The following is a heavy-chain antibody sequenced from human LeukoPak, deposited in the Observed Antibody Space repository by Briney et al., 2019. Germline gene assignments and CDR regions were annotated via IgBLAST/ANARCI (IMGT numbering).Heavy chain of an antibody. V-gene: IGHV3-30-3*01. CDR1: GFTFSSYA. J-gene: IGHJ4*02. Sequence: PGGSLRLSCAASGFTFSSYAMHWVRQAPGKGLEWVAVISYDGSNKYYADSVKGRFTISRDNSKNTLYLQMNSLRAEDTAVYYCARDRNKGYSYGLDYWGQGTLVTVSS. D-gene: IGHD5-18*01. CDR3: ARDRNKGYSYGLDY. CDR2: ISYDGSNK.